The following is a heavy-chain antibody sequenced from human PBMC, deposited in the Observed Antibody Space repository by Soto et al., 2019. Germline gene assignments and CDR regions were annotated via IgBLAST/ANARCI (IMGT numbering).Heavy chain of an antibody. CDR3: ARGLAGRSGVSDF. CDR1: GYTFTTYG. V-gene: IGHV1-18*01. J-gene: IGHJ4*02. CDR2: TSTYNGKP. Sequence: QVQLVQSGAELKKPGASAKVSCKASGYTFTTYGISWVRQAPGQGLEWMGWTSTYNGKPKYAEKVQGRVTMTTDTSTGTAYMELRSLRSDDTAVYYCARGLAGRSGVSDFWGQGTLVTVSS. D-gene: IGHD6-6*01.